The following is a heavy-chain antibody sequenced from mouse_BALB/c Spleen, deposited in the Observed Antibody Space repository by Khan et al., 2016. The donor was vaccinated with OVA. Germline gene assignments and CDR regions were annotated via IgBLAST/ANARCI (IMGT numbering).Heavy chain of an antibody. D-gene: IGHD1-1*01. CDR3: TRHRGYYGSYPCFDY. Sequence: EVQLVESGAGLVRPGGSLKLSCTASGFSFSSYSMPWVRQTPEKGLEWVATISTGGGYTYYPDSVKGRFTISRDTATNTLYLQMSSLKSEDTAMYYCTRHRGYYGSYPCFDYWGQGTSVTVSS. V-gene: IGHV5-6-4*01. CDR2: ISTGGGYT. J-gene: IGHJ2*02. CDR1: GFSFSSYS.